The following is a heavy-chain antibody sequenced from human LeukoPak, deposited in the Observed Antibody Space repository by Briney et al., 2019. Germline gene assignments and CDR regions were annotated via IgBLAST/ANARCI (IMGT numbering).Heavy chain of an antibody. V-gene: IGHV4-61*01. CDR3: ARQRLQSGVDY. D-gene: IGHD3-10*01. J-gene: IGHJ4*02. Sequence: PSETLSLTCSVSGYAISSGYYWSWIRQPPGKGLEWIGYIYYSGSTNYNPSLKSRVTISVDTSKNQFSLKLSSVTAADTAVYYCARQRLQSGVDYWGQGTLVTVSS. CDR2: IYYSGST. CDR1: GYAISSGYY.